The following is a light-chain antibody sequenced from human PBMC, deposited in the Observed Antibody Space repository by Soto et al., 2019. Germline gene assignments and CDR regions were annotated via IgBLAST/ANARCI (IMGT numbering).Light chain of an antibody. CDR2: GAS. Sequence: EIVLTQSPGTLSLSPGERATLSCRASQSVSLNYLAWYQQKPGQAPRLLIYGASSRATGIPDRFSGSGSGTDFTLTISRLEPEDCAVYCCQQYGSSPFTFGGGTKVEIK. J-gene: IGKJ4*01. V-gene: IGKV3-20*01. CDR3: QQYGSSPFT. CDR1: QSVSLNY.